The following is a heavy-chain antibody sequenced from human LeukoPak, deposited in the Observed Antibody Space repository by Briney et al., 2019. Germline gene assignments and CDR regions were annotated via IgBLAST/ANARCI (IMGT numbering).Heavy chain of an antibody. D-gene: IGHD6-25*01. J-gene: IGHJ4*02. V-gene: IGHV3-7*01. Sequence: GGSLRLSCAASGFTFSRFYMTWVRQASGKGLEWVANIKEDGSEKYYVDSVKGRFTISRDNAKNSLYLQMNNLRAEDTALYYCARVEAALFDYWGQGALVTVSS. CDR1: GFTFSRFY. CDR3: ARVEAALFDY. CDR2: IKEDGSEK.